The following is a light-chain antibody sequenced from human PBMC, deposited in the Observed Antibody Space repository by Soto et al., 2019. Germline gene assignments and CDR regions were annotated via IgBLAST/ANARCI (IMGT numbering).Light chain of an antibody. CDR3: QHGGT. J-gene: IGKJ5*01. CDR1: QSVSNN. V-gene: IGKV3-11*01. CDR2: DAS. Sequence: EIVLTQSPATLSLSPGERATVSCRASQSVSNNLGWYQQKAGQAPRLLIYDASNRATGIPARFSGSGSGTELPLTISRLEPENFAIFFCQHGGTFGQGTRLEIK.